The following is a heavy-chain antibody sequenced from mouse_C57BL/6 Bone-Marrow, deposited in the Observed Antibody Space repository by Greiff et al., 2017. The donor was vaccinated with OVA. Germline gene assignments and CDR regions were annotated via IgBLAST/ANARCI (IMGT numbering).Heavy chain of an antibody. CDR2: IYPRSGNT. CDR1: GYTFTSYG. D-gene: IGHD4-1*01. CDR3: ARRDWGFAY. J-gene: IGHJ3*01. Sequence: VQGVESGAELARPGASVKLSCKASGYTFTSYGISWVKQRTGQGLEWIGEIYPRSGNTYYNEKFKGKATLTADKSSSTAYMELRSLTSEDSAVYFCARRDWGFAYWGQGTLVTVSA. V-gene: IGHV1-81*01.